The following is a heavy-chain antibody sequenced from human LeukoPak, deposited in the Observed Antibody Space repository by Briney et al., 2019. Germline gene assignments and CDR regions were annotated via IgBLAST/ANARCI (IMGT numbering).Heavy chain of an antibody. J-gene: IGHJ4*02. CDR1: GGSISSGDYY. V-gene: IGHV4-30-4*01. D-gene: IGHD4-17*01. Sequence: SETLSLTCTVSGGSISSGDYYWSWIRQPPGKGLEWIGYIYYSGSTYYNPSLKSRVTISVDTSKNQFSLKLSSVTAADTAVYYCARVSRSVTTAGDHWGQGTLVTVSS. CDR3: ARVSRSVTTAGDH. CDR2: IYYSGST.